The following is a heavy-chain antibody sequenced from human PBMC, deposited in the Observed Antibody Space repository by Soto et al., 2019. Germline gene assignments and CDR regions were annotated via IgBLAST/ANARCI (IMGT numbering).Heavy chain of an antibody. Sequence: SETLSLTCTVSCGSISSSSYYWGWIRQPPGKGLEWIGSIYYSGSTYYNPSLKSRVTISVDTSKNQFSLKLSSVTAADTAVYYCASLEYSSSSLDYWGQGTLVTVSS. D-gene: IGHD6-6*01. J-gene: IGHJ4*02. CDR1: CGSISSSSYY. CDR3: ASLEYSSSSLDY. V-gene: IGHV4-39*01. CDR2: IYYSGST.